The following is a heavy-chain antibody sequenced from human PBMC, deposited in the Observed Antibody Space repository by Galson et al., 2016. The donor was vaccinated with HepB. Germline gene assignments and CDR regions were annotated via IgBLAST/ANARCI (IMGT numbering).Heavy chain of an antibody. CDR3: AKDSPIGVSYADYDF. V-gene: IGHV3-23*01. CDR1: GFTFSNSD. Sequence: SLRLSCAASGFTFSNSDMSWVRQAPGKGLVWVSAIRGGDSSTYYADSVRGRFTISRDNSKNTLYLQMNSQRVEDTALYYCAKDSPIGVSYADYDFWGQGILVTVSS. CDR2: IRGGDSST. D-gene: IGHD1-26*01. J-gene: IGHJ4*02.